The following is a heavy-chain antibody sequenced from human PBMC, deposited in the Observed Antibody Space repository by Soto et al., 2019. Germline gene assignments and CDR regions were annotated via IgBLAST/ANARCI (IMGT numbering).Heavy chain of an antibody. CDR3: AIGYYYDSSGYCRGQFDFHCSNYSFDY. Sequence: PGEALKISCKGSGYSVTSYWIGWVRQMPGKGLEWMGIIYPGDSDTRYSPSFQGQVTISADKSISTAYLQWSSLKASDTAMYYCAIGYYYDSSGYCRGQFDFHCSNYSFDYRGPGPLLTVSS. D-gene: IGHD3-22*01. J-gene: IGHJ4*02. CDR1: GYSVTSYW. V-gene: IGHV5-51*01. CDR2: IYPGDSDT.